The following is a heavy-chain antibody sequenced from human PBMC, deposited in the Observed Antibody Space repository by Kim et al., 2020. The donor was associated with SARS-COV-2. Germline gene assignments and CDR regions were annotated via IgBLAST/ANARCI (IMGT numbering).Heavy chain of an antibody. V-gene: IGHV3-33*06. D-gene: IGHD3-22*01. J-gene: IGHJ6*02. Sequence: DSVKGRFPISRDNSKNTLYLQMNSLRAEDTAVYYCAKGITMIVPYYGMDVWGQGTTVTVSS. CDR3: AKGITMIVPYYGMDV.